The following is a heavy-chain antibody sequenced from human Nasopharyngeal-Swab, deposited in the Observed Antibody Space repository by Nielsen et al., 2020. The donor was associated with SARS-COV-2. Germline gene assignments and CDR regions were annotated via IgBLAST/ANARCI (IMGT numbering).Heavy chain of an antibody. CDR3: ARASIFGYYYYYMDV. CDR1: GGSFSGYY. D-gene: IGHD3-9*01. V-gene: IGHV4-34*01. J-gene: IGHJ6*03. CDR2: INHSGST. Sequence: SETLSLTYAVYGGSFSGYYWSWIRQPPGKGLEWIGEINHSGSTNYNPSLKSRVTISVDTSKNQFSLKLSSVTAADTAIYYCARASIFGYYYYYMDVWDKGTTVTVSS.